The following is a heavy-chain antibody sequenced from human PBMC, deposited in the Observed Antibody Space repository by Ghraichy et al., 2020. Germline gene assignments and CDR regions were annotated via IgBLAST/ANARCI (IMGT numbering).Heavy chain of an antibody. V-gene: IGHV3-23*01. D-gene: IGHD3-22*01. CDR1: GLTFSSHA. Sequence: GGSLRLSCAASGLTFSSHAMTWVRQAPGEGLEWVSTISGSGGVTYFADSVKGRFTISRDNSKNTLYLQLNSVVNEDTAIYYCTPCQTSSGTCYFDYWGQGTLVTVSS. J-gene: IGHJ4*02. CDR3: TPCQTSSGTCYFDY. CDR2: ISGSGGVT.